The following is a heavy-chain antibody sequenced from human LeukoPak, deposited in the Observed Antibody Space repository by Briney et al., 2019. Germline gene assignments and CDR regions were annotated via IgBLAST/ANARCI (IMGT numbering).Heavy chain of an antibody. CDR1: GFTFSNAW. V-gene: IGHV3-15*01. CDR2: VKGKIDGETT. J-gene: IGHJ4*02. Sequence: PGGSLRLSCAASGFTFSNAWMTWVRQAPGKGLEWVGCVKGKIDGETTDYAAAVKGRFAISRGDSKNTVYLQMNSLKTEDTALYYCTTDSAAYWGQGTLVTVSS. CDR3: TTDSAAY.